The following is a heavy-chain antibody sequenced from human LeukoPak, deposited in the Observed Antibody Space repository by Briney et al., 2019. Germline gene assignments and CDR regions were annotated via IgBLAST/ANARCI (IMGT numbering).Heavy chain of an antibody. CDR3: ARGSVVAATLDY. J-gene: IGHJ4*02. CDR1: GFSFSGYE. D-gene: IGHD2-15*01. CDR2: ISSGGTTM. V-gene: IGHV3-48*03. Sequence: GGSLRLSCAASGFSFSGYEMNWVRQAPGMGLEWVSYISSGGTTMSYTDSVRGRFTISRDNAKNSLYLQINSLRAEDTAVYYCARGSVVAATLDYWGQGTLVTVSS.